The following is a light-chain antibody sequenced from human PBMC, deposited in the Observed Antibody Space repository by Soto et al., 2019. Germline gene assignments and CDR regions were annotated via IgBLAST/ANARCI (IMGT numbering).Light chain of an antibody. J-gene: IGKJ1*01. CDR3: QQYGPSPWT. CDR1: QSVSSSY. CDR2: VAS. V-gene: IGKV3-20*01. Sequence: EIVLTQSPGTLSLSPGARATLSCRASQSVSSSYVGWYQQKPGQAPRLLIYVASNRATGIPDRFSVSGSGSDFSLIISRLEPEDLAVYYCQQYGPSPWTFGQGTKVEVK.